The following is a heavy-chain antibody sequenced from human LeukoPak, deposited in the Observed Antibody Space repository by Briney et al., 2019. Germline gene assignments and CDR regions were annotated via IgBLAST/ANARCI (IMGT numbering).Heavy chain of an antibody. CDR2: INHSGTT. V-gene: IGHV4-34*01. J-gene: IGHJ6*04. CDR1: GGSFSDYY. Sequence: TTSETLSLTCAVYGGSFSDYYWNWIRQPPGKGLEWIGEINHSGTTNYNPSLKSRVTISVDTSKNQLSLRLSSVTAADTAVYYCARGLRLPSRSTPAVPHVWGKGTTVTVSA. D-gene: IGHD2/OR15-2a*01. CDR3: ARGLRLPSRSTPAVPHV.